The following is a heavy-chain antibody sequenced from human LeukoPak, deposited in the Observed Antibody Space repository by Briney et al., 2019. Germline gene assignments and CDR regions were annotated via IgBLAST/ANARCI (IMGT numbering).Heavy chain of an antibody. J-gene: IGHJ4*02. CDR2: INLSGVT. Sequence: SETLSLTCAVYGGSFNSYCWTWIRHSPGKGLKWIGEINLSGVTNYNPSLKSRITMSVDTSKNQFALQLNSVTAADSAVYYCARGARLLGWFVVGRPPSAYCFDSWGLGTLITVSS. D-gene: IGHD3-3*01. CDR3: ARGARLLGWFVVGRPPSAYCFDS. CDR1: GGSFNSYC. V-gene: IGHV4-34*01.